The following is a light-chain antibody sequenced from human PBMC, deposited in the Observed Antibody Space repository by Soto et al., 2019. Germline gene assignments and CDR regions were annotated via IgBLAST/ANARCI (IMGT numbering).Light chain of an antibody. V-gene: IGLV2-11*01. CDR3: CSGSYYV. Sequence: QSALTQPRSVSGSPGQSVTISCTGTSSDVGGYNYVSWYQQHPGKAPKLMIYDVSKRPSGVPDRFSGSKSGNTASLTISGLQAEDEADYYCCSGSYYVFGTGTKVTVL. J-gene: IGLJ1*01. CDR2: DVS. CDR1: SSDVGGYNY.